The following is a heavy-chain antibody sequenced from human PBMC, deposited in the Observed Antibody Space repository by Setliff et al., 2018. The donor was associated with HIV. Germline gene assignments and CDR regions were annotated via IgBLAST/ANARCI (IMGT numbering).Heavy chain of an antibody. J-gene: IGHJ6*03. Sequence: ASVKVSCKASGGTFRKYSINWVRQAPGQGLEWMGGIIPMFGATNYAQKFQDRVTITADESTYTADMELSSLRSEDTAVYYCARGSGSYSLRSMDVWGKGTTVTVSS. CDR3: ARGSGSYSLRSMDV. CDR2: IIPMFGAT. V-gene: IGHV1-69*13. CDR1: GGTFRKYS. D-gene: IGHD1-26*01.